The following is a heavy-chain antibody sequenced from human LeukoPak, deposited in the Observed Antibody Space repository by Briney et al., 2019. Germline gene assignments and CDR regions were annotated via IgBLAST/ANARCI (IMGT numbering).Heavy chain of an antibody. V-gene: IGHV3-21*01. D-gene: IGHD5-24*01. CDR1: GFTFSSHR. Sequence: GGSLRLSCAASGFTFSSHRMNWVRQAPGKGPEWVSSISSTGKYINYADSVKGRFTISRDNAKNSLFLQMNSLRAEDTAVYYCTRDKGVGRDGHNRYFDYWGQGTLVTVSS. CDR2: ISSTGKYI. J-gene: IGHJ4*02. CDR3: TRDKGVGRDGHNRYFDY.